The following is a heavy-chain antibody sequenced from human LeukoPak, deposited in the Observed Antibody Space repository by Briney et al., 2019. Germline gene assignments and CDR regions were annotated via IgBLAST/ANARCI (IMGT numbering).Heavy chain of an antibody. CDR2: IDHSGSA. D-gene: IGHD1-7*01. CDR1: GGPCSNNY. CDR3: ARGFTGTTFDY. V-gene: IGHV4-34*01. J-gene: IGHJ4*02. Sequence: SETLTLTCAAYGGPCSNNYWKWIRQPPGKALEWIGEIDHSGSAIYNPSLTSRVTISMDTSKNQFSLKLSSVTAADTAVYYCARGFTGTTFDYWGQGTLVTVSS.